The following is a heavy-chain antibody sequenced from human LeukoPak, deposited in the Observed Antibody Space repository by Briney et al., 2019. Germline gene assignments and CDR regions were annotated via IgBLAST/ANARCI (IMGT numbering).Heavy chain of an antibody. CDR1: GFTFSSYE. J-gene: IGHJ4*02. CDR3: ARVPRDLPPYFDY. D-gene: IGHD5-24*01. V-gene: IGHV3-48*03. Sequence: GGSLRLSCAASGFTFSSYEMNWVRQAPGKGLEWVLYISSSGSTIYYADSVKGRFTISRDNAKNSLYLQMNSLRAEDTAVYYCARVPRDLPPYFDYWGQGTLVTVSS. CDR2: ISSSGSTI.